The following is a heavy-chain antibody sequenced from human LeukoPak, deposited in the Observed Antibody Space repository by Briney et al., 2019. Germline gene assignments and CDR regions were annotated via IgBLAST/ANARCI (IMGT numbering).Heavy chain of an antibody. J-gene: IGHJ5*02. CDR1: GFMFSSYG. CDR2: TSYDGGES. V-gene: IGHV3-30*18. D-gene: IGHD5-12*01. CDR3: AKGGVATISGWFDP. Sequence: GRSLRLSCVASGFMFSSYGMHWVRQAPGKGLEWVAVTSYDGGESYYADSVKGRFTISRDNSENTLYLQMGSLRVEDTAVYYCAKGGVATISGWFDPWGQGTLVTVSS.